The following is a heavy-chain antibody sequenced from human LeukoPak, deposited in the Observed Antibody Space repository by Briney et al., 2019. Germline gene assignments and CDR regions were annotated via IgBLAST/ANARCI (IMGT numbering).Heavy chain of an antibody. V-gene: IGHV4-59*01. Sequence: SETLSLTCTVSGGSISSYYWSWIRQPPGKGLEWIGYICYSGSTNYNPSLKSRVTISVDTSKNQFSLKLSSVTAADTAVYYCARGTTYYYDSSRFDLWGRGTLVTVSS. CDR1: GGSISSYY. CDR2: ICYSGST. J-gene: IGHJ2*01. CDR3: ARGTTYYYDSSRFDL. D-gene: IGHD3-22*01.